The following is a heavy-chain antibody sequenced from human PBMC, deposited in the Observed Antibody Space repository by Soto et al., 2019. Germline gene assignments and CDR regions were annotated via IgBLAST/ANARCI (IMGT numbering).Heavy chain of an antibody. J-gene: IGHJ3*02. V-gene: IGHV1-2*02. CDR2: INHNSGGT. D-gene: IGHD3-10*01. CDR1: GYTFTGYY. CDR3: ATRHCNGSASYAFDI. Sequence: ASVKVSCKDSGYTFTGYYMHWVRQAPGQGLEWMGWINHNSGGTNYAQKFQGRDTMTRDTSISTAFMELSRLIADDTAVYYCATRHCNGSASYAFDIWGQGTMVTVSS.